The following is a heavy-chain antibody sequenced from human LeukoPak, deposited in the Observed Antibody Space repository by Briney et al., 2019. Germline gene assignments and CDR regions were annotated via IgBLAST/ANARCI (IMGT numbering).Heavy chain of an antibody. V-gene: IGHV1-69*01. CDR1: GGTFSSYA. CDR2: IIPIFGTA. J-gene: IGHJ4*02. CDR3: AGGREESSGWWGWYFDY. Sequence: SVKVSCKASGGTFSSYAISWVRQAPGQGLEWMGGIIPIFGTANYAQKFQGRVTITADESTSTAYMELSSLRSEDTAVYYCAGGREESSGWWGWYFDYWGQGTLVTVSS. D-gene: IGHD6-19*01.